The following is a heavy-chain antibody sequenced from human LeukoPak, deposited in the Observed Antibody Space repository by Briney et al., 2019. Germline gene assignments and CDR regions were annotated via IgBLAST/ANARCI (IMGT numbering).Heavy chain of an antibody. D-gene: IGHD3-22*01. CDR1: GYTFTSYY. CDR2: INPSGGST. J-gene: IGHJ6*02. Sequence: ASVKVSCKASGYTFTSYYIHWVRQAPGQGLEWMGIINPSGGSTSYAQKFQGRVTMTRDTSSSTVYMELSSLRSEDTAVYYCARSITMIVVVIPLDYYYGMDVWGQGTTVTVSS. V-gene: IGHV1-46*01. CDR3: ARSITMIVVVIPLDYYYGMDV.